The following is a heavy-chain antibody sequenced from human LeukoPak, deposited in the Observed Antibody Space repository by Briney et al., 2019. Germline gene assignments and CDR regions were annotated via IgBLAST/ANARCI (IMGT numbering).Heavy chain of an antibody. CDR2: IYSGGST. D-gene: IGHD5-18*01. CDR1: GFTVSSNY. CDR3: ARVWDRYSYGFDY. J-gene: IGHJ4*02. V-gene: IGHV3-53*01. Sequence: PGGSLRLSCAASGFTVSSNYMSWVRQAPGKGLEWVSGIYSGGSTYYADSVKGRFTISRDNSKNTRYLQMNSLRAEDTAVYYCARVWDRYSYGFDYWGQGTLVTVSS.